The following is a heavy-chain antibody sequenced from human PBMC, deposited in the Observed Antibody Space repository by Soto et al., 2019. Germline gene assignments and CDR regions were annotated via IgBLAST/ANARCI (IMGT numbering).Heavy chain of an antibody. CDR1: GFTFSSYA. CDR3: ARDGVEYSGYDIDY. V-gene: IGHV3-33*01. Sequence: QVQMVESGGGVVQPGRSLRLSCAASGFTFSSYAMHWVRQAPGKGPEWVAVIWYDGSNKNYADSVKGRFTLSRDNSKNTLYLQINSLRAEDTAVYYCARDGVEYSGYDIDYWGQGTLVTVSS. J-gene: IGHJ4*02. D-gene: IGHD5-12*01. CDR2: IWYDGSNK.